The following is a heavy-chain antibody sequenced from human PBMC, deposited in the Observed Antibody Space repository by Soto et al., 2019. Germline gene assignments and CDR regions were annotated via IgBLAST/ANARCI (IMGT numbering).Heavy chain of an antibody. CDR1: GFTFIVYD. CDR3: ARGQGYYYGLDV. J-gene: IGHJ6*02. CDR2: IASGGDT. V-gene: IGHV3-13*01. Sequence: GGSLRLSCAASGFTFIVYDMFWGRQATGKGLEWVSGIASGGDTYYGGSMRGRFTISRENAKNSLYLQMNSLTAGDTAVYYCARGQGYYYGLDVWGQGTTVTVS.